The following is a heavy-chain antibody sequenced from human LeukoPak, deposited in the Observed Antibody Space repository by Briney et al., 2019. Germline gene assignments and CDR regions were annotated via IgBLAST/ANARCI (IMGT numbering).Heavy chain of an antibody. CDR2: INHSGST. CDR1: GGSFSGYY. CDR3: ASLLPGAPLLRSYNWFDP. J-gene: IGHJ5*02. D-gene: IGHD2-15*01. Sequence: SETLSLTCAVYGGSFSGYYWSWIRQPPGKGLEWIGEINHSGSTNYNPSLKSRVTISVDTSKNQFSLKLSSVTAADTAVYYCASLLPGAPLLRSYNWFDPWGQGTLVAVSS. V-gene: IGHV4-34*01.